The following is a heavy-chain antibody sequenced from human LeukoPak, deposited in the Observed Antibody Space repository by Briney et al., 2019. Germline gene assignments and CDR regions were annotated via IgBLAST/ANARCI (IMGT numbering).Heavy chain of an antibody. J-gene: IGHJ4*02. D-gene: IGHD3-10*01. V-gene: IGHV3-30*02. Sequence: GGSLRLSCAASGFTFSSYGMHWVRQAPGKGLEWVAFIRYDGSNKYYADSVKGRFTISRDNSKNTLYLQMNSLRAEDTAVYYCAKDLQYSYHGSGSSFDYWGQGTLVTVSS. CDR3: AKDLQYSYHGSGSSFDY. CDR1: GFTFSSYG. CDR2: IRYDGSNK.